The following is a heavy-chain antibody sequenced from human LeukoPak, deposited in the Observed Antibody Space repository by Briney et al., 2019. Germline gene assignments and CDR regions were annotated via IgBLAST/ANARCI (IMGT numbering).Heavy chain of an antibody. CDR3: AKDLQGHYALDY. V-gene: IGHV3-30*18. CDR1: GFTFSSSD. J-gene: IGHJ4*02. D-gene: IGHD2-2*01. Sequence: GGSLRLSCAASGFTFSSSDLHWVRQAPGKGLEWVAVISYGGSNRYYADSVRGRSTISRDNSKNTLYLQMNSLRTEDTAVYYCAKDLQGHYALDYWGQGTLVTVSS. CDR2: ISYGGSNR.